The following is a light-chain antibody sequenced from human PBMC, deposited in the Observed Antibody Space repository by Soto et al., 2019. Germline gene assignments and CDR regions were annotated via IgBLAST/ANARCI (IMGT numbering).Light chain of an antibody. CDR1: SSDVGGYNF. Sequence: QSVLTQPASVSGSPGQSITISCTGTSSDVGGYNFVSWYQQQTGIVPKLMIYEVSNRPSGVSNRFSVSRSGNTAYLIIYGRQTEDEGDYYCSSFTSSSTDVFGTGTKDTVL. CDR2: EVS. J-gene: IGLJ1*01. V-gene: IGLV2-14*01. CDR3: SSFTSSSTDV.